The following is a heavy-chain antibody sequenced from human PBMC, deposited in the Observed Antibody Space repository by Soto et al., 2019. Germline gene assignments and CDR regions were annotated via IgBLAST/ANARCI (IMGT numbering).Heavy chain of an antibody. J-gene: IGHJ6*02. D-gene: IGHD3-10*01. Sequence: GGSLRLSCAASGFTFSGSAMHWVRQASGKGLEWVGRIRSKPNSYATGYAASVKGRFTISRDDSKNTAYLQMNSLKTEDTAVYYCTTWFHYHYGMDVWGQGTTVTVSS. CDR1: GFTFSGSA. V-gene: IGHV3-73*01. CDR2: IRSKPNSYAT. CDR3: TTWFHYHYGMDV.